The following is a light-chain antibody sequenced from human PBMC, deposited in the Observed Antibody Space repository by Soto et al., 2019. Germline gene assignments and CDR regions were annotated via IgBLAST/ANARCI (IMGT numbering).Light chain of an antibody. CDR2: GAS. J-gene: IGKJ4*01. CDR3: QQLSSYPLT. CDR1: QGIGSY. Sequence: IQLTQSPSSLSASIGDRVTISCRASQGIGSYLAWYQQSPGKAPKLLIFGASTVRSGVPSRFSGGGSGTDFTLTISSLQPEDSATFYCQQLSSYPLTFGGGTKVDI. V-gene: IGKV1-9*01.